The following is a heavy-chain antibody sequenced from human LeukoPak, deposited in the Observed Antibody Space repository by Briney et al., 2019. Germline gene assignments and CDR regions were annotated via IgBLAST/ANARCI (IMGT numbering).Heavy chain of an antibody. CDR1: GGSIGSFY. J-gene: IGHJ4*02. CDR2: IYNSGSN. Sequence: SETLSLTCTVSGGSIGSFYWSWIRQPPAKGLEWIGYIYNSGSNNYNPSLKSRVTMSVDTSKNQFSLKLSSVTAADTAVYYCARASVLLSADYWGQGILVTVSS. V-gene: IGHV4-59*01. CDR3: ARASVLLSADY. D-gene: IGHD3-10*01.